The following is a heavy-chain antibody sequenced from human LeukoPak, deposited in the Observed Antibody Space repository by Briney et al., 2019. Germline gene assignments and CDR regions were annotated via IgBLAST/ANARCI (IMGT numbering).Heavy chain of an antibody. Sequence: GGSLRLSCAASGFTFSSYSMNWVRQAPGKGLEWVSHITASGTAMFYADSVRGRFTISRDNAKNSLYLQINSLRDEDTAVYYCASSGSYRFDYWGQGTLVTVSS. CDR1: GFTFSSYS. CDR3: ASSGSYRFDY. D-gene: IGHD1-26*01. V-gene: IGHV3-48*02. CDR2: ITASGTAM. J-gene: IGHJ4*02.